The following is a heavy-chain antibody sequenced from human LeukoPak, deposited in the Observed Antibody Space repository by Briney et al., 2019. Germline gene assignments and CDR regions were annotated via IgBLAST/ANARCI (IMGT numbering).Heavy chain of an antibody. CDR3: ARDVGTALVTGDY. J-gene: IGHJ4*02. Sequence: SETLSLICTVSGGSISSSSYYWGWIRQPPGKGLEWIGSIYYSGSANYNPSLKSRVTISVDKSKNQLSLKLISVTAADTAVYYCARDVGTALVTGDYWGQGTLVTVSP. D-gene: IGHD5-18*01. CDR2: IYYSGSA. CDR1: GGSISSSSYY. V-gene: IGHV4-39*07.